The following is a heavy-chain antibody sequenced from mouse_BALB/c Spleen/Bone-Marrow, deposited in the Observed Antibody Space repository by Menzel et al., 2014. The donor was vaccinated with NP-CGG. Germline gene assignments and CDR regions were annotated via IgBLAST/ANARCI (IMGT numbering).Heavy chain of an antibody. D-gene: IGHD2-14*01. Sequence: EDQLQQSGAEIVKPGASVKLSCTASGFNNKDTYMHWVKQRPERGLEWIGRIDPANGNTKYDPKFQGEATITAVTSSYTAYLQLSSVPSQDTAVYYCPPYQRCLGWFSDWGQGTLGSGSA. CDR1: GFNNKDTY. J-gene: IGHJ3*01. V-gene: IGHV14-3*02. CDR2: IDPANGNT. CDR3: PPYQRCLGWFSD.